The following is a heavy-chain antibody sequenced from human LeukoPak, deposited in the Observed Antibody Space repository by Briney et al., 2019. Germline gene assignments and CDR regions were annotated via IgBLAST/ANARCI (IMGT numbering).Heavy chain of an antibody. V-gene: IGHV1-2*02. CDR2: INPNSGGT. D-gene: IGHD3-3*01. Sequence: ASVKVSCKASGYTFTGYYMHWVRQAPGQGLEWMGWINPNSGGTNYAQKFQGRVTMTRDTSISTAYMELSRLRSDDTAVYYCARGGSYYDFWSGYSGFDYWGQGTLVTVSS. CDR1: GYTFTGYY. J-gene: IGHJ4*02. CDR3: ARGGSYYDFWSGYSGFDY.